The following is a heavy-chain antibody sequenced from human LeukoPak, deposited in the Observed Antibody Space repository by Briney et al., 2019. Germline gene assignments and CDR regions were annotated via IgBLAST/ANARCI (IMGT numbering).Heavy chain of an antibody. D-gene: IGHD1-14*01. V-gene: IGHV3-48*01. J-gene: IGHJ4*02. CDR3: ARVHRRYFDY. CDR1: GFTFSSYS. CDR2: ISSSSSSI. Sequence: GGSLRLSCAASGFTFSSYSMSCVPQAPRKRLEWVSYISSSSSSIYYADAVKGRFTFSRDNAKNSLYRQRNTRRAEDTAVYYCARVHRRYFDYWGQGNLVTVSS.